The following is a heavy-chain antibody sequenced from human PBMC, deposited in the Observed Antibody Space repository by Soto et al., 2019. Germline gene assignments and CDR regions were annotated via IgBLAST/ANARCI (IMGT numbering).Heavy chain of an antibody. CDR1: GGSVSSYY. J-gene: IGHJ3*02. Sequence: SETLSLTCTVSGGSVSSYYWSWIRPPPGKGLEWIGYTYHSGTTNYNPPLKSRVTIPVDTSKNQFSLKLSSVTAADTAVYYCARDGHTTGTHPDDAFDIWGQGTMVTVSS. D-gene: IGHD1-1*01. V-gene: IGHV4-59*02. CDR2: TYHSGTT. CDR3: ARDGHTTGTHPDDAFDI.